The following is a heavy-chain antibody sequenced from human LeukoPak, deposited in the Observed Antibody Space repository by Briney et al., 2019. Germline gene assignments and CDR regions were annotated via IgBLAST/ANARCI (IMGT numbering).Heavy chain of an antibody. D-gene: IGHD1-26*01. CDR1: GGSMSGYF. Sequence: SETLSLTCAVSGGSMSGYFWSWSRQPPGKGLEWIGYLYHSGSSNYNPSLKSRVTISVDTSKNQFSLRLTSVTAADTAVYYCARGGVWELLDYWGQGTLVTVSS. V-gene: IGHV4-59*01. CDR2: LYHSGSS. J-gene: IGHJ4*02. CDR3: ARGGVWELLDY.